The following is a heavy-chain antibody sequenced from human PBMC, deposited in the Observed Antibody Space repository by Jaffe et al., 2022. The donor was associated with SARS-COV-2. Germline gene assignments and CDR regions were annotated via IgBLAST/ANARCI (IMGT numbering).Heavy chain of an antibody. Sequence: QVQLVQSGAEVKKPGASVKVSCKASGYTFTSYAMHWVRQAPGQRLEWMGWINAGNGNTKYSQKFQGRVTITRDTSASTAYMELSSLRSEDTAVYYCARDRYGSGNQYNWFDPWGQGTLVTVSS. CDR2: INAGNGNT. CDR3: ARDRYGSGNQYNWFDP. CDR1: GYTFTSYA. V-gene: IGHV1-3*01. D-gene: IGHD3-10*01. J-gene: IGHJ5*02.